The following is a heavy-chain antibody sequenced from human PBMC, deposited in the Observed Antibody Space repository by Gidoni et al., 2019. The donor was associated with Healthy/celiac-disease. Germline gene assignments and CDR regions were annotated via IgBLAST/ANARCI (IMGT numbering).Heavy chain of an antibody. V-gene: IGHV4-59*01. CDR1: GGSISSYY. Sequence: QVQLQESGPGLVKPSETLSLTCTVSGGSISSYYWSWIRQPPGKGLEWIGYIYYSGSTNYNPSLKSRVTISVDTSKNQFSLKLSSVTAADTAVYYCARARRQVGVVWLADLYWYFDLWGRGTLVTVSS. J-gene: IGHJ2*01. D-gene: IGHD6-19*01. CDR3: ARARRQVGVVWLADLYWYFDL. CDR2: IYYSGST.